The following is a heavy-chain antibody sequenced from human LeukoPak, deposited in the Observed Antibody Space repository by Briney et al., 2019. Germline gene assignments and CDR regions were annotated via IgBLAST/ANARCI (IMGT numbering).Heavy chain of an antibody. J-gene: IGHJ5*02. D-gene: IGHD3-9*01. V-gene: IGHV5-51*01. CDR3: ARQYHDILTGPNWFDT. Sequence: KTGESLKISCKGSGYSFTSYWIGWVRRMPGKGLEWMGFIHPGDSDTRYSPSFQGQVTISADTSISTAYLQWSSLKASDTAMYYCARQYHDILTGPNWFDTWGQGTLVTVSS. CDR2: IHPGDSDT. CDR1: GYSFTSYW.